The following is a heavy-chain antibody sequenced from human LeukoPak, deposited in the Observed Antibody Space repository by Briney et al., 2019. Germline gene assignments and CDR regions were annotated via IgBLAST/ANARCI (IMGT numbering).Heavy chain of an antibody. Sequence: SETLSLTCAVYGGSFSGYYWSWIRQPPGKGLEWIGEINHSGSTNYNPSLKSRVTISVDTSKNQFSLKLSSVTAADTAVYYCARGSHYDSSGYYHYWGQGTLVTVSS. CDR3: ARGSHYDSSGYYHY. V-gene: IGHV4-34*01. CDR1: GGSFSGYY. D-gene: IGHD3-22*01. CDR2: INHSGST. J-gene: IGHJ4*02.